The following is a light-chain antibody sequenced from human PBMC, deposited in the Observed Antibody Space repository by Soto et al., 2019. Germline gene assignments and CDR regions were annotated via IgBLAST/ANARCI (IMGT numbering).Light chain of an antibody. V-gene: IGLV1-44*01. J-gene: IGLJ3*02. CDR2: NNY. CDR1: SSNIGSNT. CDR3: AAWDGSLNGEL. Sequence: QSVLTQPPSASGTPGQRVTISCSGSSSNIGSNTVNWYRQFPGTAPKLLIYNNYKRPSGGPGRFSGSRSATSASLAISGLQSEDEADYYCAAWDGSLNGELFGGGTKLTVL.